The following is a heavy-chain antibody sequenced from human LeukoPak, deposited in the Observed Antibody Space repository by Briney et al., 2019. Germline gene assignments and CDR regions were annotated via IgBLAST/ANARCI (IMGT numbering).Heavy chain of an antibody. CDR3: TRCDQGYYDI. V-gene: IGHV3-72*01. J-gene: IGHJ4*02. D-gene: IGHD3-9*01. Sequence: GGSLRLSCAASGFTFSDHYMDWVRQAPGQGLEWVGRITNKATSYTTEYAASVKGRFTISRDDSKNSLYLQMDSLKTEDSAVYYCTRCDQGYYDIWGQGTLVTVSS. CDR2: ITNKATSYTT. CDR1: GFTFSDHY.